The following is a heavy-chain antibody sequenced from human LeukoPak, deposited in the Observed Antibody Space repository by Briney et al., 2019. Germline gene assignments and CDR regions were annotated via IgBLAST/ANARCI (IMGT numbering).Heavy chain of an antibody. Sequence: EASVKVSCKASGGTFSSYAISWVRQAPGQGLEWMGGIIPIFGTANYAQKFQGRVTITTDESTSTAYMELSSLRSEDTAVYYCARDRWSNRDGGVLDYWGQGTLVTVSS. D-gene: IGHD2-8*02. V-gene: IGHV1-69*05. CDR2: IIPIFGTA. CDR1: GGTFSSYA. J-gene: IGHJ4*02. CDR3: ARDRWSNRDGGVLDY.